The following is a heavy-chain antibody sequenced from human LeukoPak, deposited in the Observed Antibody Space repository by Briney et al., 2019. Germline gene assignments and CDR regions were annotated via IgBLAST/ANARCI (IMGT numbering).Heavy chain of an antibody. Sequence: SETLSLTCTVSGGSISSSSYYWGWIRQAPGKGLEWIGTIYYSGSTYYNPSLKIRVTISVDTPKNQLSLKLSSVTAADTAVYYCVRVAYSGYENRGGFDYWGQGTLVTVSS. V-gene: IGHV4-39*07. D-gene: IGHD5-12*01. CDR1: GGSISSSSYY. CDR2: IYYSGST. CDR3: VRVAYSGYENRGGFDY. J-gene: IGHJ4*02.